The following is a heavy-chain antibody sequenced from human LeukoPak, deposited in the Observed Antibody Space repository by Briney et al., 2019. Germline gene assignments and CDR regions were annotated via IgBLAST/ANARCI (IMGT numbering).Heavy chain of an antibody. CDR3: ARDQSLLWWSRNAYYYYGMDV. Sequence: GRSLRLSCAASGFTFSSYAMHWVRQAPGKGLEWVAVISYDGSNEYYADSVKGRFTISRDNSKNTLYLQMNSLRAEDTAVYYCARDQSLLWWSRNAYYYYGMDVWGQGTTVTVSS. CDR1: GFTFSSYA. V-gene: IGHV3-30*04. CDR2: ISYDGSNE. J-gene: IGHJ6*02. D-gene: IGHD2-21*01.